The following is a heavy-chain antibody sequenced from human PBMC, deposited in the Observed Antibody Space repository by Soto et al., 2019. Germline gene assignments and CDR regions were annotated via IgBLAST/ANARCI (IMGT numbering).Heavy chain of an antibody. CDR2: IIPILGIA. Sequence: QVQLVQSGAEVKKPGSSVKVSCKASGGTFSSYTISWVRQAPGQGLEWMGRIIPILGIANYAQKFQGRVTSTADKSTSTAYMALSSLRAEDTAVYYCARASGSGWPTDYWGQGTLVTVSS. J-gene: IGHJ4*02. D-gene: IGHD6-19*01. CDR3: ARASGSGWPTDY. CDR1: GGTFSSYT. V-gene: IGHV1-69*02.